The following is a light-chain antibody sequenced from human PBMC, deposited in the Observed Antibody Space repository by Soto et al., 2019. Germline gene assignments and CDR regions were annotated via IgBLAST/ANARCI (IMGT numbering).Light chain of an antibody. CDR1: QSVSSLY. J-gene: IGKJ1*01. CDR3: QQYGRSPWT. CDR2: GAS. V-gene: IGKV3-20*01. Sequence: EIVLTQSPGTLSLSPGERAILSCRASQSVSSLYLAWYQQKPGQAPRLLIYGASSRATGIPDRFSGGGSGTDFTLTISRLEPEDFAVYYCQQYGRSPWTFGQGTKVEIK.